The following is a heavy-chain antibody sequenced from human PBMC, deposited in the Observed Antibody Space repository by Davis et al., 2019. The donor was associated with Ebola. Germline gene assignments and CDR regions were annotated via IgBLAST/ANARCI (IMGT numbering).Heavy chain of an antibody. Sequence: GSLRLSCAASGFTFSDYYMSWIRQTPGKGLEWVSYISSSGSTIYYADSVKGRFTISRDNAKNSLYLQMNSLRAEDTAVYYCASSYSSSLGWFDPWGQGTLVTVSS. D-gene: IGHD6-6*01. V-gene: IGHV3-11*01. CDR3: ASSYSSSLGWFDP. J-gene: IGHJ5*02. CDR2: ISSSGSTI. CDR1: GFTFSDYY.